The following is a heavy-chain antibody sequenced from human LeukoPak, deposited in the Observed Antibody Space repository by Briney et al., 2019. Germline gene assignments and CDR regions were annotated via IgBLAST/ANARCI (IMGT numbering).Heavy chain of an antibody. V-gene: IGHV3-23*01. D-gene: IGHD3-22*01. J-gene: IGHJ4*02. Sequence: GGSLRLSCAAPGFTFSSYGMSWVRQAPGKGLEWVSAISGSGGSTYYADSVKGRFTISRDNSKNTLYLQMNSLRAEDTVVYYCAKDRRPYYDSSGPTPPAYWGQGTLVTVSS. CDR1: GFTFSSYG. CDR2: ISGSGGST. CDR3: AKDRRPYYDSSGPTPPAY.